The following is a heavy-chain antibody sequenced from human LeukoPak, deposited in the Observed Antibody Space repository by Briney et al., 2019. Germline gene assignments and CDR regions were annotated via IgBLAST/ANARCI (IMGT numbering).Heavy chain of an antibody. D-gene: IGHD1-14*01. CDR1: GFTFSSYG. CDR2: IRYDGSNK. CDR3: AKDQIPFHITYYFDY. Sequence: GGSLRLSCAASGFTFSSYGMHWVRQAPGKGLEWVAFIRYDGSNKYYADSVKGRFTISRDNSKNTLYLQMNSLRAEDTAVYYCAKDQIPFHITYYFDYWGQGTLVTVSS. J-gene: IGHJ4*02. V-gene: IGHV3-30*02.